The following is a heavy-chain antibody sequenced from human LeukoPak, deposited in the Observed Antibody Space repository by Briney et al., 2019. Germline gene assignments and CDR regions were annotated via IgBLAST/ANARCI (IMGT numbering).Heavy chain of an antibody. CDR2: LYSGGDT. CDR3: ASVGDHYHWNFDL. D-gene: IGHD3-10*01. Sequence: GGSLILSCAASGFTVGSKYMNWVRQPPGKGLEWVSILYSGGDTYYSDSAKGRFTISRDNSRNTLSLQMNSLRVEDTAVYYCASVGDHYHWNFDLWGRGTLVTVSS. J-gene: IGHJ2*01. V-gene: IGHV3-53*01. CDR1: GFTVGSKY.